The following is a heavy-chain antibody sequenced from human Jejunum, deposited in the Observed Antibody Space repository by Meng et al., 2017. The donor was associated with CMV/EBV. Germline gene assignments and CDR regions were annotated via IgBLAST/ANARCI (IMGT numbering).Heavy chain of an antibody. CDR2: TFHRSKWYN. Sequence: VSNHNAAWNWIRQSPSRGLEWLGRTFHRSKWYNDYAVSVKSRITISPDTSKNQFSLHLNSVTPEDTAVYYCARGLPNYYYYGMDVWGQGTTVTVSS. J-gene: IGHJ6*02. CDR1: VSNHNAA. V-gene: IGHV6-1*01. D-gene: IGHD4-11*01. CDR3: ARGLPNYYYYGMDV.